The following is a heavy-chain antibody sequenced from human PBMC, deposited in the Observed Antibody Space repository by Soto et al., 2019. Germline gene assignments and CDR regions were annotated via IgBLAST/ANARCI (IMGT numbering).Heavy chain of an antibody. CDR1: GFTFSSYW. CDR3: ARGPLDGPPVAGTFYFDY. V-gene: IGHV3-7*03. Sequence: GGSLRLSCAASGFTFSSYWMSWVRQAPGKGLEWVANIKQDGSEKFYVDYVKGRFTISRENAKNSLYLQMNSLRAEDTAVYYSARGPLDGPPVAGTFYFDYWGQGTLVTVSS. J-gene: IGHJ4*02. CDR2: IKQDGSEK. D-gene: IGHD6-19*01.